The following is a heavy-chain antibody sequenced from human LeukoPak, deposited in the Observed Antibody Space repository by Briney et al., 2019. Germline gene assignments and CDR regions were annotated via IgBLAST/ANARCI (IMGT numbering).Heavy chain of an antibody. CDR1: GFTFSSYG. CDR2: IRYDGSNK. CDR3: AKFYGVPRYFDY. Sequence: GGSLRLSCAASGFTFSSYGMHWVRQAPGKGLEWVTFIRYDGSNKYYANSVKGRFTISRDNSKNTLYLQMNSLRAEDTAVYYCAKFYGVPRYFDYWGQGTLVTVSS. J-gene: IGHJ4*02. V-gene: IGHV3-30*02. D-gene: IGHD4-17*01.